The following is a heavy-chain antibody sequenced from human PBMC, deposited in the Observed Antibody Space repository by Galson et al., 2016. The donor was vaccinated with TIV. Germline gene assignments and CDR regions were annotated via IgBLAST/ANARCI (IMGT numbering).Heavy chain of an antibody. CDR2: IYHTGST. J-gene: IGHJ6*02. CDR1: GYSISSGYS. D-gene: IGHD2-2*02. CDR3: ARDCTSTTCHIYYYGMDV. V-gene: IGHV4-38-2*02. Sequence: ETLSLTCTVSGYSISSGYSWGWIRQPPGKGLEWIGNIYHTGSTYSNPSLRSRLTMSVDTSKNQFSLILNSVTAADTAVYYCARDCTSTTCHIYYYGMDVWGQGTTVTGSS.